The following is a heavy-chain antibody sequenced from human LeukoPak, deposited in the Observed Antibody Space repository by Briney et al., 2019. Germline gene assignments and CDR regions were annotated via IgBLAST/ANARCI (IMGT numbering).Heavy chain of an antibody. CDR1: GFTFSSYG. CDR2: IRYDGSNK. J-gene: IGHJ3*02. D-gene: IGHD6-13*01. Sequence: GGSLRLSCAASGFTFSSYGMHWVRQAPGKGLEWVAFIRYDGSNKYYADSVKGRFAISRDNSKNTLYLQMNSLRAEDTAVYYCAKEDGLSSSWYYAFDIWGQGTMVTVSS. CDR3: AKEDGLSSSWYYAFDI. V-gene: IGHV3-30*02.